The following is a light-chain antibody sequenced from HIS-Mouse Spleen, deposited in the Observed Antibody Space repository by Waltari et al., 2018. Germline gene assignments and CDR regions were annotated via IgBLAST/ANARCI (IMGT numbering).Light chain of an antibody. CDR2: AAS. CDR1: QGISSY. Sequence: AIRMTQSPSSFSASTGDRVTITCRASQGISSYLAWYQQKPGKDPKLLIYAASTLQSGVPSRFSGSGSGTDFTLTISCLQSEDFETYYCQQYYSYPFTFGPGTKVDIK. CDR3: QQYYSYPFT. J-gene: IGKJ3*01. V-gene: IGKV1-8*01.